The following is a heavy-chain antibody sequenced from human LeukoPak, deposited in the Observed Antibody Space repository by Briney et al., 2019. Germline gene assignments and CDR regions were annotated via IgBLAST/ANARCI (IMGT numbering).Heavy chain of an antibody. CDR2: MNPNTGKT. Sequence: GASVKVSCKAAGYSFTTFHINWVRQAPGQGPEWMGWMNPNTGKTGFAQKFQGRVTISQNSSISTVYMELSSLTSEDTAVHYCARRGLVAGIYDLVYGFDIWGHGTMVTVSS. D-gene: IGHD3/OR15-3a*01. V-gene: IGHV1-8*03. CDR3: ARRGLVAGIYDLVYGFDI. J-gene: IGHJ3*02. CDR1: GYSFTTFH.